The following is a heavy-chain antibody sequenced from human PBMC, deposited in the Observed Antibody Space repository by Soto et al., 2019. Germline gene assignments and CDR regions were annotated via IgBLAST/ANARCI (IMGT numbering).Heavy chain of an antibody. Sequence: GASVKVSCKASGYTFTSYGISWVRQAPGQGLEWMGWISAYNGNTNYAQKLQGRVTMTTDTSTSTAYMELRSLRSDDTAVYYCARPVTTSNYYYYYMDVWGKGTTVTVSS. CDR3: ARPVTTSNYYYYYMDV. V-gene: IGHV1-18*01. CDR2: ISAYNGNT. CDR1: GYTFTSYG. J-gene: IGHJ6*03. D-gene: IGHD4-17*01.